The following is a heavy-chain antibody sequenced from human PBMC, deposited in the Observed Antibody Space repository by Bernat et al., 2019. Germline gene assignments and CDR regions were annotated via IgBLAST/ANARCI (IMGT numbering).Heavy chain of an antibody. CDR3: ANKPTGYCSGGSCQVDY. V-gene: IGHV3-23*01. Sequence: EVQLLESGGGLVQPGGSLRLSCAASGFSFSSYAMSWVRQAPGKGLEWVSAISGSGGSTYYADSVKGGFTISRDNSKNTLYLQMNSLRAEDTAVYYCANKPTGYCSGGSCQVDYWGQGTLVTVSS. J-gene: IGHJ4*02. CDR2: ISGSGGST. CDR1: GFSFSSYA. D-gene: IGHD2-15*01.